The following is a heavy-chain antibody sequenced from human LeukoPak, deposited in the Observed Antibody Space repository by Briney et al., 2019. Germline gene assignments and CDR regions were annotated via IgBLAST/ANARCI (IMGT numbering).Heavy chain of an antibody. CDR1: GGSISSSSYY. CDR3: AAAQDYGDYVLDY. J-gene: IGHJ4*02. V-gene: IGHV4-39*07. CDR2: IYYSGST. D-gene: IGHD4-17*01. Sequence: PSETLSLTCTVSGGSISSSSYYWGWIRQPPGKGLEWIGSIYYSGSTYYNPSLKSRVTISVDTSKNQFSLKLSSVTAADTAVYYCAAAQDYGDYVLDYWGQGTLVTVSS.